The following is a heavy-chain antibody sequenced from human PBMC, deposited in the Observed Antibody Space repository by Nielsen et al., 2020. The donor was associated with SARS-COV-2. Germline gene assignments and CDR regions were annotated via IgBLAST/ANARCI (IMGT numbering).Heavy chain of an antibody. D-gene: IGHD6-19*01. CDR1: GFTFSSYA. J-gene: IGHJ3*02. V-gene: IGHV3-30*04. CDR3: ARESVTGTDAFDI. CDR2: ISDAGSSK. Sequence: GESLKISCAASGFTFSSYAMHWVRQAPGKGLEWVAVISDAGSSKYYPDSVKGRFTISRDNSKNTLYLQMNSLRAEDTAVYYCARESVTGTDAFDIWGQGTVVTVSS.